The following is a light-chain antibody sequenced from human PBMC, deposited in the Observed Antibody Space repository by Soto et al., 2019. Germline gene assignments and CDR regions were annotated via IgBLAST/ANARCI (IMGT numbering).Light chain of an antibody. J-gene: IGKJ2*02. Sequence: AIQLTQSPSSLSASVGDRVTITCRASQGISSALAWYQQKPGKAPELLIYDASSLESGVPSRFSGIGSGTDFTLTISSLQPEDFAPYYCQQFNNYPWTFGQGTKLEIK. CDR1: QGISSA. V-gene: IGKV1D-13*01. CDR3: QQFNNYPWT. CDR2: DAS.